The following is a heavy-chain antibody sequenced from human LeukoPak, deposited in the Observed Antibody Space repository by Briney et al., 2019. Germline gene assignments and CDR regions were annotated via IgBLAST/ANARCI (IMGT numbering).Heavy chain of an antibody. CDR2: IDSSSSTI. CDR1: GFPFITYN. D-gene: IGHD1-26*01. J-gene: IGHJ3*02. V-gene: IGHV3-48*01. CDR3: ARGGSYLSAFDI. Sequence: GGSLRLSCAVSGFPFITYNMNWVRQAPGKGLEWVSYIDSSSSTIYYADSVKGRFTVSRDNSKNTLYLQMNSLRAEDTAVYYCARGGSYLSAFDIWGQGTMVTVSS.